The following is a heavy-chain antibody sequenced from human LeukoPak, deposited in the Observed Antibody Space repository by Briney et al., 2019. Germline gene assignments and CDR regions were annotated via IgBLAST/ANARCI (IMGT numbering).Heavy chain of an antibody. J-gene: IGHJ4*02. CDR1: GFYFANYA. CDR2: TVGGGSPNT. D-gene: IGHD2-15*01. CDR3: TKAPIVSCSGAFCYPFDA. Sequence: GGSLRLSCAASGFYFANYAMSWVRQAPGKGLEWVSATVGGGSPNTYHADSVKGRFTISRDNSKNTLFLQMNSLRAEDTAIYYCTKAPIVSCSGAFCYPFDAWGQGTLVTVSS. V-gene: IGHV3-23*01.